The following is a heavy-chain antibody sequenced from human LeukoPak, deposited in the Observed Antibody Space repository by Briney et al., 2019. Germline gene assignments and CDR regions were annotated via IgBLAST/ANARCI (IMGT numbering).Heavy chain of an antibody. J-gene: IGHJ4*02. Sequence: GGSLRLSCAASGFTFSSYAMSWVRQAPGKGLEWVSAISGSGGKTFYADSVKGRFTISRDNSKNTLYLQMNSLRAEDTAVYYCAKGRGVYDFWSGYYTFDYWGQGTLVTVSS. CDR2: ISGSGGKT. V-gene: IGHV3-23*01. CDR1: GFTFSSYA. D-gene: IGHD3-3*01. CDR3: AKGRGVYDFWSGYYTFDY.